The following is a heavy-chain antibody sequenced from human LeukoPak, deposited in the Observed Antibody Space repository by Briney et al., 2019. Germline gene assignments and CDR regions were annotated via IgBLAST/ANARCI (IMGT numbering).Heavy chain of an antibody. D-gene: IGHD3-22*01. Sequence: PWRSLRLSCAASGVTFSSYAMHWVRQAPGKGLEWVAVISYDGSNKYYADSVKGRFTISRDNSKNTLYLQMNSLRAEDTAVYYCGREDSGYSRSGELEYWGQGTLVTVST. CDR1: GVTFSSYA. J-gene: IGHJ4*02. V-gene: IGHV3-30-3*01. CDR2: ISYDGSNK. CDR3: GREDSGYSRSGELEY.